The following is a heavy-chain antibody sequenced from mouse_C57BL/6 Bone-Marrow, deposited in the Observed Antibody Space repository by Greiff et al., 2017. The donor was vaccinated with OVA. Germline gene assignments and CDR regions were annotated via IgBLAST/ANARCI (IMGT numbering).Heavy chain of an antibody. Sequence: EVQLVESEGGLVQPVSSMKLSCTASGFTFSDYYMAWVRQVPEKGLEWVANINYDGSSTYYLDSLKSRFIISRDNAKNILYLQMSSLKSEDTATYYCAREKTDWYFDVWGTGTTVTVSS. J-gene: IGHJ1*03. CDR3: AREKTDWYFDV. CDR2: INYDGSST. CDR1: GFTFSDYY. V-gene: IGHV5-16*01.